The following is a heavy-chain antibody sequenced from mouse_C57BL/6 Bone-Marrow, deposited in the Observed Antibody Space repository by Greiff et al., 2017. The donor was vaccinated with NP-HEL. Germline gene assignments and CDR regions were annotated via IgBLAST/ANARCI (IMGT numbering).Heavy chain of an antibody. CDR2: ISYDGSN. Sequence: EVQLQESGPGLVKPSQSLSLTCSVTGYSITSGYYWNWIRQFPGNKREWMGYISYDGSNNYNPSLKNRIPITRDSTKNQFFLKLNSVTTEDTATYYCARGGGYYLYYYAMVYWGQGTSVTVSS. D-gene: IGHD2-3*01. V-gene: IGHV3-6*01. CDR1: GYSITSGYY. CDR3: ARGGGYYLYYYAMVY. J-gene: IGHJ4*01.